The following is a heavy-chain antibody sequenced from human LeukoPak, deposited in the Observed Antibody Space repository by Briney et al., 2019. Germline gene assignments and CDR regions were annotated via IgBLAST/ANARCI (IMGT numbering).Heavy chain of an antibody. D-gene: IGHD2-15*01. CDR1: GFTFSNYL. Sequence: PGGSLRLSFVGSGFTFSNYLMNWVRQAPGKGLEWVSFISSTGGTIYYADSVKGRFTISRDNSKNTLYLQMNSLRAEDTAVYYCAKDLQWSRLPPPPSYHFDYWGQGTLVTVSS. CDR2: ISSTGGTI. V-gene: IGHV3-23*01. J-gene: IGHJ4*02. CDR3: AKDLQWSRLPPPPSYHFDY.